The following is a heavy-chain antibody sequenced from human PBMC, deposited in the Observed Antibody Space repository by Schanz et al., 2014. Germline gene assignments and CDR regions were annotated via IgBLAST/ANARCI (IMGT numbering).Heavy chain of an antibody. CDR2: IYHTGST. Sequence: QVQLQESGPGLVKPSGTLSLTCAVSGASISSSNWWSWVRQPPGKGLEWIGEIYHTGSTNYNPSLKSRVTISVDTSKNQFSLKLSSVTAADTAIYYCARVSHVYRYYYIDFWGKGTTVTVSS. J-gene: IGHJ6*03. D-gene: IGHD3-16*02. V-gene: IGHV4-4*02. CDR3: ARVSHVYRYYYIDF. CDR1: GASISSSNW.